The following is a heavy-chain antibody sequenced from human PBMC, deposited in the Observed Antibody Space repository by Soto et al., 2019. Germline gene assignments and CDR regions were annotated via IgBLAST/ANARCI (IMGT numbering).Heavy chain of an antibody. J-gene: IGHJ4*02. D-gene: IGHD3-9*01. Sequence: PSETLSLTCAVYGGSFSGYCWSWIRQPPGKGLEWIGEINHSGSTNYNPSLKSRVTISVDTSKNQFSLKLSSVAAADTAVYYCARSHVLRYFDWLFLFDYWGLGTLVTVSS. V-gene: IGHV4-34*01. CDR2: INHSGST. CDR1: GGSFSGYC. CDR3: ARSHVLRYFDWLFLFDY.